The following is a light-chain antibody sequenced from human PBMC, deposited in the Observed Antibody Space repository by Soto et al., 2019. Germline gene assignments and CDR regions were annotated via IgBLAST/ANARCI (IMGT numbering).Light chain of an antibody. CDR3: MQALQTPT. CDR2: LGS. CDR1: QSLLHSNGYNY. J-gene: IGKJ1*01. V-gene: IGKV2-28*01. Sequence: EIVMTQSPLSLPVTPGDPASISCRSSQSLLHSNGYNYLDWYLQKPGQSPQLLIYLGSNRASGVPDRFSVSGSGTDFTLKISRVEAEDVGVYYCMQALQTPTLGQGTKVDIK.